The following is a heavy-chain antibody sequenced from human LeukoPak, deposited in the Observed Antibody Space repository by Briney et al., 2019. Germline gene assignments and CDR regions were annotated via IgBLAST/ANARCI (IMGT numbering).Heavy chain of an antibody. V-gene: IGHV1-69*06. CDR2: IIPIFGTA. Sequence: ASVKVSCTASGGTFSSYAISWVRQAPGQGLEWMGGIIPIFGTANYAQKFQGRVTITADKSTSTAYMELSSLRSEDTAVYYCARDLAQVQYYMDVWGKGTTVTVSS. CDR3: ARDLAQVQYYMDV. D-gene: IGHD4/OR15-4a*01. CDR1: GGTFSSYA. J-gene: IGHJ6*03.